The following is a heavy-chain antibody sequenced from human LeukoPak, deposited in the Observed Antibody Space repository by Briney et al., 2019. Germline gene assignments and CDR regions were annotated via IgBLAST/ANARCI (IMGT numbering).Heavy chain of an antibody. CDR2: IYYSGST. J-gene: IGHJ4*02. CDR3: ARVKVGWNSFDY. CDR1: GGSISSHY. Sequence: SETLSLTCTVSGGSISSHYWSWIRQPPGKGLEWIGYIYYSGSTNYNPSLKSRVTISVDTSKNQFSLKLSSVTAADTAVYYCARVKVGWNSFDYWGQGTLVTVSS. D-gene: IGHD6-19*01. V-gene: IGHV4-59*11.